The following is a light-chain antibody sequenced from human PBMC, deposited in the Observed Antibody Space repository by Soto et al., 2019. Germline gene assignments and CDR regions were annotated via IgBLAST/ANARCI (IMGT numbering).Light chain of an antibody. CDR3: QQRSNWPLT. J-gene: IGKJ4*01. V-gene: IGKV3-11*01. CDR2: GAS. Sequence: ELVLTQSPGTLSLPPAERDTLSCRASQSVSNNYLAWYQQKPGQAPRLLIYGASNRATGIPARFSGSGSGTDFTLTISSLEPEDFAVYYCQQRSNWPLTFGGGTKVDI. CDR1: QSVSNNY.